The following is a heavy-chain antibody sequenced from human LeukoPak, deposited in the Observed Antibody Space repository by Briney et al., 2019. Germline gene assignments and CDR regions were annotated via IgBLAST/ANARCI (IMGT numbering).Heavy chain of an antibody. V-gene: IGHV4-4*07. CDR3: ARDQGRWYYFDY. CDR1: GDSISSQH. Sequence: SETLSLTCTVSGDSISSQHWSWIRQPAGKGLEWIGITSGGGTYNPSLKNRVTMSVDTSKNQVSLNLRSVTAADTAVYYCARDQGRWYYFDYWGQGTLVTVSS. CDR2: TSGGG. J-gene: IGHJ4*02. D-gene: IGHD2-15*01.